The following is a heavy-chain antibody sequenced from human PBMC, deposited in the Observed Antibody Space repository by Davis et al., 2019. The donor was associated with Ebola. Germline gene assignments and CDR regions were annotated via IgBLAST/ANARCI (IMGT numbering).Heavy chain of an antibody. CDR1: GGSISGYY. J-gene: IGHJ4*02. Sequence: MPGGSLRLSCAVSGGSISGYYWTWIRQSPGKGLEYIGYISNSGSTNYNPSLKSRVTISVDTSKNQFSVKLSSVTAADTAVYYCARTSRTGTHFEYWGQGTLVTVSS. CDR2: ISNSGST. D-gene: IGHD1-7*01. CDR3: ARTSRTGTHFEY. V-gene: IGHV4-59*01.